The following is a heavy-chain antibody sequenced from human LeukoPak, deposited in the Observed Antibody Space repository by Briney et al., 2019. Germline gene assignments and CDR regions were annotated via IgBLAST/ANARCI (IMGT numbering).Heavy chain of an antibody. J-gene: IGHJ4*02. V-gene: IGHV1-18*01. CDR2: ISAYNGDT. D-gene: IGHD3-22*01. CDR1: GYTFTSYG. CDR3: AGVPVSGSLPGGY. Sequence: GASVKASCQSSGYTFTSYGFSRVRQAPGQGLEWMGWISAYNGDTNYAQNLQGRVTMTTDTSTSTAYMELRSLRSDDTAVYYCAGVPVSGSLPGGYWGPGTLVTVSS.